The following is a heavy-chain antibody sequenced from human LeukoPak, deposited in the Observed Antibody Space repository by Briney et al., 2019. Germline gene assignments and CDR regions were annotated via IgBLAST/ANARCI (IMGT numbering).Heavy chain of an antibody. Sequence: YIYHSGSTYYNPSLKSRVTISVDRSKNQFSLKLSSVTAADTAVYYCAREYCTNGVCGNFDYWGQGTLVTVSS. D-gene: IGHD2-8*01. CDR3: AREYCTNGVCGNFDY. J-gene: IGHJ4*02. V-gene: IGHV4-30-2*01. CDR2: IYHSGST.